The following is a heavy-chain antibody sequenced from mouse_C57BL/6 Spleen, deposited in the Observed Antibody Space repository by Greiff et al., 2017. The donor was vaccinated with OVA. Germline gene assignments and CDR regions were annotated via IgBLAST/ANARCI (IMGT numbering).Heavy chain of an antibody. CDR1: GYTFTDYN. D-gene: IGHD1-1*01. Sequence: EVQLQQPGPELVKPGASVKMSCKASGYTFTDYNMHWVKQSPGQSLEWIGNINPNNGGTSYNQKFKGKATLTVNKSSSTAYMELRSLTSEDSAVEDCEKMYYSSSLYWYCGVWGTGTTVTVAS. CDR2: INPNNGGT. CDR3: EKMYYSSSLYWYCGV. V-gene: IGHV1-22*01. J-gene: IGHJ1*03.